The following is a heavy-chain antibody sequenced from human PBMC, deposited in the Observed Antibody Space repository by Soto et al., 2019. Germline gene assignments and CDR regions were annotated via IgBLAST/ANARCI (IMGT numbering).Heavy chain of an antibody. CDR2: IDPSDSYT. J-gene: IGHJ5*02. CDR3: ARGVVVVAATPGGFDP. CDR1: GYSFTSYW. D-gene: IGHD2-15*01. V-gene: IGHV5-10-1*01. Sequence: EVQLVQSGAEVKKPGESRRISCKGSGYSFTSYWISWVRQMPGKGLEWMGRIDPSDSYTNYSPSFQGHVTISVDKSINTAYLQWSSLKASDTAMYYWARGVVVVAATPGGFDPWGQGTLVTVSS.